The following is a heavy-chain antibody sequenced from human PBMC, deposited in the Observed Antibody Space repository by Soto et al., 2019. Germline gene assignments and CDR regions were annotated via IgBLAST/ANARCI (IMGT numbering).Heavy chain of an antibody. CDR2: IDPDGSQK. D-gene: IGHD1-26*01. CDR3: ARDMGPSGAYGY. Sequence: EVQLVDSGGDLVQPGGSLRLSCAASGFTFSTYWMSWVRQAPGKGLEWVANIDPDGSQKYYVDSVKRRFTISRDNAKNSLYLQMNSLRAEDTAVYYCARDMGPSGAYGYWGQGTLVTVSS. J-gene: IGHJ4*02. CDR1: GFTFSTYW. V-gene: IGHV3-7*03.